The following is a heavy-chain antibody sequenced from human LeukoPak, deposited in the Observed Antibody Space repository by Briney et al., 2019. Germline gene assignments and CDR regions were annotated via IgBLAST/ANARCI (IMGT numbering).Heavy chain of an antibody. CDR3: ARHVSARGYYYYGMDV. D-gene: IGHD6-6*01. V-gene: IGHV5-51*01. CDR1: GYSFTSYW. CDR2: IYPGDSDT. J-gene: IGHJ6*02. Sequence: GESLKISCKGSGYSFTSYWIGWVRQMPGKGLEWMGIIYPGDSDTRYSPSFQGQVTISADKSISTAYLQWSSLKASDTAMYYCARHVSARGYYYYGMDVWGQGTTVTVSS.